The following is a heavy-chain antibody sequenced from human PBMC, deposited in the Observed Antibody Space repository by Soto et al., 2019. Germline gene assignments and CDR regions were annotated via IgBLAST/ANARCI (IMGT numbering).Heavy chain of an antibody. D-gene: IGHD4-4*01. V-gene: IGHV3-9*01. CDR2: ISWNSATI. CDR3: AKDMKWGGMTTIHSSDC. Sequence: EMQLVESGGGLVQPGRSLRLSCAASGFTFDDYAMHWVRQVPGKGLEWLSGISWNSATIEYADSVKGRFTISRDNAKNTLFLQMNTLRPDDTALYYCAKDMKWGGMTTIHSSDCWGQGTLVIVSS. CDR1: GFTFDDYA. J-gene: IGHJ4*02.